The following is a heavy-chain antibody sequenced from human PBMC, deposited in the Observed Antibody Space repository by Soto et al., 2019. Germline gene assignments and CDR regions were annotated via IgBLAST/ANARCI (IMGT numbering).Heavy chain of an antibody. Sequence: LRLSCSASGLTFSRYAMHWVRQAPGKGLEYVSAISSEGGNTYYADSVRGRFTISRDNSKNTLYLQVSSLRLEDTALYYCAASMTAVVSSYTIWGQGTPVTVSS. J-gene: IGHJ4*02. D-gene: IGHD4-4*01. CDR1: GLTFSRYA. CDR3: AASMTAVVSSYTI. CDR2: ISSEGGNT. V-gene: IGHV3-64D*06.